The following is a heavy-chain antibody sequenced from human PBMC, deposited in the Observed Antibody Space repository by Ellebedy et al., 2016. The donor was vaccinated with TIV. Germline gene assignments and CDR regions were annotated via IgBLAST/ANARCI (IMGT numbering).Heavy chain of an antibody. CDR2: IWYDGSNK. D-gene: IGHD3-10*01. CDR3: ARDTPMVRGVKDRAGFDY. CDR1: GFTFSSYG. V-gene: IGHV3-33*08. Sequence: GESLKISXAASGFTFSSYGMHWVRQTPGKGLEWVAVIWYDGSNKYYADSVKGRFTISRDNSKNTLYLQMNSLRAEDTAVYYCARDTPMVRGVKDRAGFDYWGQGTLVTVSS. J-gene: IGHJ4*02.